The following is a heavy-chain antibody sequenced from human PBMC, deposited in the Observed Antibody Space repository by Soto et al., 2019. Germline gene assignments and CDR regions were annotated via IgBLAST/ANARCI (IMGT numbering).Heavy chain of an antibody. CDR3: AKDRRAEWESYYYYAMDV. V-gene: IGHV1-69*01. Sequence: QVQLVQSGAEVKKPGSSVKVSCKASGGTFSSFTISWVRQAPGQGLEWMGGIIPIYGTANYAQKVQGRVTMTADAATRTAYMELSSLRSEDTAVYYCAKDRRAEWESYYYYAMDVWGQGTTVTVSS. J-gene: IGHJ6*02. CDR1: GGTFSSFT. D-gene: IGHD1-26*01. CDR2: IIPIYGTA.